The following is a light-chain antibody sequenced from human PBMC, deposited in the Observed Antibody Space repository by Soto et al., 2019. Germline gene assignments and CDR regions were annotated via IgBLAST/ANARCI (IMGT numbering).Light chain of an antibody. V-gene: IGKV3-11*01. CDR3: QQRSNWPIT. Sequence: EIVLTQSPATLSLSPGERATLSCRASQSVKTFLVWYQQKPGQAPRLLIYDASNRATGIPARFSGSGSGTDFTLTISSLEPEDFAVYYCQQRSNWPITFGQGTRLEN. CDR1: QSVKTF. CDR2: DAS. J-gene: IGKJ5*01.